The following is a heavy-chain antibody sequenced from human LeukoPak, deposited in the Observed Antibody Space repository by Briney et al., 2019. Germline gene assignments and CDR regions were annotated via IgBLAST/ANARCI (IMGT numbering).Heavy chain of an antibody. CDR1: GFTFSSYA. CDR3: AKSIYGYGSGSYQGTLDY. Sequence: GGSQRLSCAASGFTFSSYAMGWVRQVPGKGLEWVSAISGSGGSAYYADSVKGRFTISRDNSKNTLYLQMNGLRAEDTAVYFCAKSIYGYGSGSYQGTLDYWGQGTLVTVSS. V-gene: IGHV3-23*01. J-gene: IGHJ4*02. D-gene: IGHD3-10*01. CDR2: ISGSGGSA.